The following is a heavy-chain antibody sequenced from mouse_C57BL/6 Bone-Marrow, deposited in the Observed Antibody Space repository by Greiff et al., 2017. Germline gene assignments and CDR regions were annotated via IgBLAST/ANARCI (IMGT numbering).Heavy chain of an antibody. V-gene: IGHV1-78*01. CDR2: IYPRDGST. D-gene: IGHD1-1*01. CDR3: ARSGYYGSRGPHFDY. CDR1: GYTFTDHT. Sequence: HVKQSDAELVKPGASVKISCKVSGYTFTDHTIHWMKQRPEQGLEWIGYIYPRDGSTKYNEKFKGKATLTADKSSSTAYMQLNSLTSEDSAVYFCARSGYYGSRGPHFDYWGQGTTLTVSS. J-gene: IGHJ2*01.